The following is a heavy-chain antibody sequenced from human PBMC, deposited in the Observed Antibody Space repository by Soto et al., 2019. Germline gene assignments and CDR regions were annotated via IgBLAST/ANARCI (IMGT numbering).Heavy chain of an antibody. CDR3: ARDGVDMVATVHFDH. Sequence: QVQLVESGGGVVQPGRSLRLSCAASGFTFSSYGMHWVRQAPGKGLEWVAVIWHDGSNQYYADSVKGRFTISRDNSKNTLYLQMNSLRAEDTAVYYCARDGVDMVATVHFDHWGQGTLVTVSS. D-gene: IGHD5-12*01. CDR1: GFTFSSYG. CDR2: IWHDGSNQ. V-gene: IGHV3-33*01. J-gene: IGHJ4*02.